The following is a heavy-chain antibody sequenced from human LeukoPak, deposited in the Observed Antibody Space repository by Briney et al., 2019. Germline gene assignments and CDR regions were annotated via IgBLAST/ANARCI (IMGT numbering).Heavy chain of an antibody. CDR2: INPSGGST. D-gene: IGHD5-12*01. V-gene: IGHV1-46*01. CDR1: GYTFTSYY. Sequence: ASVKVSCKASGYTFTSYYMHWVRRAPGQGLEWMGIINPSGGSTSYAQKFQGRVTMTRDMSTSTVYMELSSLRSEDTAVYYCARDGREYSGLNWFDPWGQGTLVTVSS. J-gene: IGHJ5*02. CDR3: ARDGREYSGLNWFDP.